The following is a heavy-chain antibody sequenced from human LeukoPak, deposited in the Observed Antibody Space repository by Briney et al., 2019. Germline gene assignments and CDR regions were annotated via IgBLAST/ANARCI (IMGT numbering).Heavy chain of an antibody. D-gene: IGHD1-26*01. CDR3: AGGRGSYMDY. CDR2: IYYSGST. Sequence: SETLSLTCTVSGGSISSSSHYWGWIRQPPGKGLEWIGSIYYSGSTYYNPSLKSRVTISVDTSKNQFSLKLSSVTAADTAVYYCAGGRGSYMDYWGQGTLVTVSS. J-gene: IGHJ4*02. V-gene: IGHV4-39*01. CDR1: GGSISSSSHY.